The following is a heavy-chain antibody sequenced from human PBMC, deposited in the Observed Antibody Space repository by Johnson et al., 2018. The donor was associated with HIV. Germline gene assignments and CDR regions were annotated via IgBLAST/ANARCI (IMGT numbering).Heavy chain of an antibody. D-gene: IGHD5-12*01. V-gene: IGHV3-33*08. Sequence: QVLLVESGGGVVQPGRSLRLSCAASGFTFRSYGMHCVRQAPGKGLEWVAVIWYDGSNKYYADSVKGRFTISRDNSKNTLYLQMNSLRAEDTAVYFCARVGVSGYDLAAFDIWGQGTMVTVSA. CDR1: GFTFRSYG. J-gene: IGHJ3*02. CDR3: ARVGVSGYDLAAFDI. CDR2: IWYDGSNK.